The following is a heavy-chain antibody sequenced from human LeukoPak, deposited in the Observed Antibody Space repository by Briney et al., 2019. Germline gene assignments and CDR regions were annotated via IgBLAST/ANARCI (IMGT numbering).Heavy chain of an antibody. J-gene: IGHJ4*02. V-gene: IGHV4-4*02. CDR1: GFTLGNHW. CDR3: ARARRVVVGAPYYFDY. D-gene: IGHD2-15*01. CDR2: VYHSGST. Sequence: GSLRLSCAASGFTLGNHWMSWVRQPPGKGLEWIGEVYHSGSTNHNPSLKSRVSISVDKSKNQFSLKLSSVTAADTAVYYCARARRVVVGAPYYFDYWGQGTLVTVSS.